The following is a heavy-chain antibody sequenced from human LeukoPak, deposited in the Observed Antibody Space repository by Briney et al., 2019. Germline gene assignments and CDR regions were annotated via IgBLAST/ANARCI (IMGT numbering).Heavy chain of an antibody. V-gene: IGHV3-30*07. CDR3: ARDYGGSSPFDY. Sequence: GGSLRLSCAASGFTFSSFPMHWVRQAPGKGLEWVAAISYDGNIRYYADSVKGRFTNSRDNSKNTLYLQMNSLRAEDTAVYYCARDYGGSSPFDYWGQGTLVTVSS. J-gene: IGHJ4*02. D-gene: IGHD4-23*01. CDR1: GFTFSSFP. CDR2: ISYDGNIR.